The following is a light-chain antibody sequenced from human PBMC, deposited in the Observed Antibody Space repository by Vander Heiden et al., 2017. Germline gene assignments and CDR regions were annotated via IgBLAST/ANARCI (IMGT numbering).Light chain of an antibody. J-gene: IGKJ1*01. CDR1: QSLLHSNGYNY. V-gene: IGKV2-28*01. CDR3: MQAGGT. Sequence: DIVMTQSPLSLPVTPGEPASISCRSSQSLLHSNGYNYLDWYLQKPGQSPQLLIYLGSNRASGVPDRFSGSGSGTDFTLKISRVEAEDVGGYYCMQAGGTFGQGTKVEIK. CDR2: LGS.